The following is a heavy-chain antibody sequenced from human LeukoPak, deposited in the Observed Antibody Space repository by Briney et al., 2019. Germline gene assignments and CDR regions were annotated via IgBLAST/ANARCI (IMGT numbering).Heavy chain of an antibody. Sequence: GGSLRLSCSASGFTFSSYWMHWVRQAPGKGLVWVSRINSDGSSTSYADSVKGRFTISRDNAKNTLYLQMNSLRAEDTAVYYCARGDYYDSSGLLDYWGQGTLVTVSS. CDR1: GFTFSSYW. CDR2: INSDGSST. CDR3: ARGDYYDSSGLLDY. V-gene: IGHV3-74*01. D-gene: IGHD3-22*01. J-gene: IGHJ4*02.